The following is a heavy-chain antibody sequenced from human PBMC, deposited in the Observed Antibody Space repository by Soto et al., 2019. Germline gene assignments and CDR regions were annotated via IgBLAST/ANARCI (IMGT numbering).Heavy chain of an antibody. Sequence: ASVKVSCKASGYTFTSYGISWVRQAPGQGLEWMGWISAYNGNTNYAQKLQGRVTMTTDTSTSTAYMELRSLRSDDTAVYYCARDPLTIAAAGMRYDYYYYGMDVWGQGTTLTVSS. CDR3: ARDPLTIAAAGMRYDYYYYGMDV. V-gene: IGHV1-18*01. J-gene: IGHJ6*02. CDR2: ISAYNGNT. D-gene: IGHD6-13*01. CDR1: GYTFTSYG.